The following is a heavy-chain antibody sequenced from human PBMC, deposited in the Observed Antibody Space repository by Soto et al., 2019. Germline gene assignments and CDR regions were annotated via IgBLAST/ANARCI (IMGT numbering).Heavy chain of an antibody. D-gene: IGHD3-16*02. CDR2: ISAYNGNT. Sequence: ASVKVSCKASGGTFSSYAISWVRQAPGQGLEWMGWISAYNGNTNYAQKLQGRVTMTTDTSTSTAYMELSSLRSDDTAVYYCARGTPPYDYIWGSYRHTGLYYYYYMDVWGKGTTVTVSS. CDR1: GGTFSSYA. J-gene: IGHJ6*03. CDR3: ARGTPPYDYIWGSYRHTGLYYYYYMDV. V-gene: IGHV1-18*01.